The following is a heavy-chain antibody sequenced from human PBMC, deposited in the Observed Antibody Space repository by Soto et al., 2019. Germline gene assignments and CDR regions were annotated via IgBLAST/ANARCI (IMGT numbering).Heavy chain of an antibody. V-gene: IGHV4-39*01. CDR1: AGSIRPTLYY. CDR2: IHYSGST. Sequence: SENLSHTCSVSAGSIRPTLYYLGRLRQTPGKGLELIGNIHYSGSTYYDSSLKSRVTISIDTSKTQFSLKLTSVTATDTAVYYCASQHYYDSSGYYVVYWGQGTLVTVS. J-gene: IGHJ4*02. D-gene: IGHD3-22*01. CDR3: ASQHYYDSSGYYVVY.